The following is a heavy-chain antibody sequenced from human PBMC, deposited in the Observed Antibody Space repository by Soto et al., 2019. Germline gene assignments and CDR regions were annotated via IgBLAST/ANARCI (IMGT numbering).Heavy chain of an antibody. CDR3: AREIVTAGGNNYFDP. D-gene: IGHD2-21*02. Sequence: SETLSLTWGVSGGTGASSHWWSLVRQSPGRGLEWIGNVYHTGDTNFNPSLQSRVTFSVDKSNNQFSLRLTSVTAADTAVYFCAREIVTAGGNNYFDPWGPGTLVTV. V-gene: IGHV4-4*02. CDR1: GGTGASSHW. CDR2: VYHTGDT. J-gene: IGHJ5*02.